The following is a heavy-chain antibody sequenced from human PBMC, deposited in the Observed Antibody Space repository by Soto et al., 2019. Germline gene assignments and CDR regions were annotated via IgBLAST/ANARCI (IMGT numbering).Heavy chain of an antibody. J-gene: IGHJ3*02. CDR2: IYYSGST. CDR3: ARSRYSSSWYGGGSFHDAFDI. V-gene: IGHV4-30-4*01. D-gene: IGHD6-13*01. Sequence: PSETLSLTCTVSGGSISSGDYYWSWIRQPPGKGLEWIGYIYYSGSTYYNPSLKSRVTISVDTSKNQFSLKLSSVTAADTAVYYCARSRYSSSWYGGGSFHDAFDIWGQGTMVTVSS. CDR1: GGSISSGDYY.